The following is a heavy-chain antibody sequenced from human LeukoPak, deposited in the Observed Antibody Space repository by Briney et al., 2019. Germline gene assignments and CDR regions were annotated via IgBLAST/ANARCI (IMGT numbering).Heavy chain of an antibody. D-gene: IGHD3-22*01. CDR3: AKDGSGYSENNWFDP. Sequence: PGRSLRLSCAASGFTFDDYAMHWVRQAPGKGLEWVSGISWNSGSIGYADSVKGRFTISRDNAKNSLYLQMNSLRAEDTALYYCAKDGSGYSENNWFDPWGQGTLVTVSS. J-gene: IGHJ5*02. CDR1: GFTFDDYA. V-gene: IGHV3-9*01. CDR2: ISWNSGSI.